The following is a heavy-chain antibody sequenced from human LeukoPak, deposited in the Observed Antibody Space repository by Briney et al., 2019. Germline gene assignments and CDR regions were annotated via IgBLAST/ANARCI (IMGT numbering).Heavy chain of an antibody. J-gene: IGHJ6*02. V-gene: IGHV4-34*01. Sequence: PSETLSLTCAVYGGSFSGYYWSWIRQPPGKGLEWIGEINHSGSTNYNPSPKSRVTISVDTSKNQFSLKLSSVTDADTAVYYCARFKYSSSSYYYGMDVWGQGTTVTVSS. CDR3: ARFKYSSSSYYYGMDV. D-gene: IGHD6-6*01. CDR1: GGSFSGYY. CDR2: INHSGST.